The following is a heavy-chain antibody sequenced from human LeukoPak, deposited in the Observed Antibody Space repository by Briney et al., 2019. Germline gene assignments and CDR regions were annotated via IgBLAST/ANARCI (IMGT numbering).Heavy chain of an antibody. CDR1: GFAGSGNY. V-gene: IGHV3-53*01. Sequence: GGSLSLSCAASGFAGSGNYIIWVRQTPGKRLEWVSLIYSGGNTYYTDSVKGRFTISRDNSENTLYLPMNSLRTEDSAVYYCARVADYYVSGHFDYWGQGTLVTVSS. CDR3: ARVADYYVSGHFDY. CDR2: IYSGGNT. D-gene: IGHD3-10*01. J-gene: IGHJ4*02.